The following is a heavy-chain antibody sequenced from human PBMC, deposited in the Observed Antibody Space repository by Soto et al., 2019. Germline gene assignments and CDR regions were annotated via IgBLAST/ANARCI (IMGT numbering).Heavy chain of an antibody. J-gene: IGHJ4*02. CDR1: GASVSSGNYY. V-gene: IGHV4-61*01. Sequence: QVQLQESGPGLVKPSETLSLTCAVSGASVSSGNYYWNWIRQPPGKGLEWIGFIYYSGSTNYNPSLKSRVTMSLDTSKNQFSLKLSSVTAADTAVYYCARVDYYDSSGYPLFDYWGQGTLVTVSS. CDR3: ARVDYYDSSGYPLFDY. CDR2: IYYSGST. D-gene: IGHD3-22*01.